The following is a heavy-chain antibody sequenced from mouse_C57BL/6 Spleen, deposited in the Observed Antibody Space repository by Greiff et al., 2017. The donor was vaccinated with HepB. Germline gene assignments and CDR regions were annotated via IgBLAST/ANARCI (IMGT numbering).Heavy chain of an antibody. Sequence: EVKLVESGGGLVKPGGSLKLSCAASGFTFSSYAMSWVRQTPEKRLEWVATISDGGSYTYYPDNVKGRFTISRDNAKNNLYLQMSHLKSEDTAMYYCARGEDYDVRFWFDYWGQGTTLTVSS. CDR1: GFTFSSYA. J-gene: IGHJ2*01. CDR2: ISDGGSYT. V-gene: IGHV5-4*03. CDR3: ARGEDYDVRFWFDY. D-gene: IGHD2-4*01.